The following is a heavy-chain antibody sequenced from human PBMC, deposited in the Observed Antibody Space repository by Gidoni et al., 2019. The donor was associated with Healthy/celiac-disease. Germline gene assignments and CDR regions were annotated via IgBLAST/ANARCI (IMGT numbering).Heavy chain of an antibody. CDR3: ARGEGLSNYLQYYFDY. Sequence: QVQLQESGPGLVKPSGTMSLTCAVSGGSISSSNWWSWVRQPPGKGLEWIWEIYHSGSTNYNQSLKSRGTISVYKSKNQFSLKLSSVTAADTAVYYCARGEGLSNYLQYYFDYWGQGTLVTVSS. CDR2: IYHSGST. V-gene: IGHV4-4*02. CDR1: GGSISSSNW. J-gene: IGHJ4*02. D-gene: IGHD4-4*01.